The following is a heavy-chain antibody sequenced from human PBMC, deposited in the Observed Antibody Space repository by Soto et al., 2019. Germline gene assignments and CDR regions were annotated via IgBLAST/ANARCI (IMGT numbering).Heavy chain of an antibody. V-gene: IGHV4-31*03. CDR2: IYYSGST. Sequence: PSETLPLTCTVAGGYRISVCYYWSWIRQHPGKGLEWIGYIYYSGSTYYNPSLKSRVTISVDTSKNQFSLKLSSVTAADTAVYYCARGVLHWGQGTLVTV. CDR1: GGYRISVCYY. CDR3: ARGVLH. J-gene: IGHJ4*01.